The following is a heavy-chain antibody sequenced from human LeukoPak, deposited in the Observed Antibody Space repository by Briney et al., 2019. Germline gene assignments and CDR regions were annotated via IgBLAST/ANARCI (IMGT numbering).Heavy chain of an antibody. V-gene: IGHV3-21*01. CDR1: GFTFSSYS. D-gene: IGHD3-10*01. CDR3: ARDYYGSGSSDY. J-gene: IGHJ4*02. Sequence: TGGPLRLSCAASGFTFSSYSMNWVRQAPGKGLEWVSSISSSSSYIYYADSVKGRFTISRDNAKNSLHLQMNSLRAEDTAVYYCARDYYGSGSSDYWGQGTLVTVSS. CDR2: ISSSSSYI.